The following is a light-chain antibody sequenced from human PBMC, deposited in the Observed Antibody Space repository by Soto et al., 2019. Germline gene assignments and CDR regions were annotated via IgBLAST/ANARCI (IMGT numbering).Light chain of an antibody. Sequence: QAVVTQEPSLTVSPGGTVILTCGSSTGAVTSGHYPYWFQQKPGQAPKTLIYDTTNKQSWPPARFSGSLLGGKAALTLSGAQPEDEADYYCLLVYSGTVVFGGGTKLTVL. CDR1: TGAVTSGHY. J-gene: IGLJ2*01. V-gene: IGLV7-46*01. CDR2: DTT. CDR3: LLVYSGTVV.